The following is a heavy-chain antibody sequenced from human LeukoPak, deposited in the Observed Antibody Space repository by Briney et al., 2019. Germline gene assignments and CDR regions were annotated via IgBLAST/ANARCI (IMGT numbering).Heavy chain of an antibody. D-gene: IGHD3-10*01. CDR2: INEAGSDK. CDR3: AKDPGDKAIDRWFDP. CDR1: GFTFTRYW. V-gene: IGHV3-7*03. J-gene: IGHJ5*02. Sequence: GRSLRLSCATTGFTFTRYWMSWVRQAPGKGLEWVANINEAGSDKYYVDSVKGRFTISRDNARNSLYLQMGGLTGDDTAIYYCAKDPGDKAIDRWFDPWGQGTLVTVSS.